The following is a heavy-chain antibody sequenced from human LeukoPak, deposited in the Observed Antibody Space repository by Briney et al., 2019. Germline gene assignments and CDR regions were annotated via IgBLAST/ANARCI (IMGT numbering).Heavy chain of an antibody. V-gene: IGHV3-72*01. CDR2: SRNKAKSYTT. D-gene: IGHD6-19*01. Sequence: PGGSLRLSCTASGFTFGDYAMSWFRQAPGKGLEWVGRSRNKAKSYTTEYAASVKGRFTISRDDSKNSLYLQMNSLKTEDTAVYYCVRVGSVAGSDYLDYWGQGTLVTVSS. CDR1: GFTFGDYA. CDR3: VRVGSVAGSDYLDY. J-gene: IGHJ4*02.